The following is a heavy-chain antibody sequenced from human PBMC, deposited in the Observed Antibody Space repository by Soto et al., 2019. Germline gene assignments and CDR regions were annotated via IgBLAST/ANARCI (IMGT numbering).Heavy chain of an antibody. D-gene: IGHD1-7*01. CDR1: GGSINSGNW. CDR3: ARTESGTFDP. CDR2: IYHSGIT. J-gene: IGHJ5*02. V-gene: IGHV4-4*02. Sequence: SETLSLTCAVSGGSINSGNWWSWVRQPPGKGLEWIGEIYHSGITNYNPSLKSRVIISVDKPKNQFSLKLSSMTAADTAVYYCARTESGTFDPWGQGTLVTVSS.